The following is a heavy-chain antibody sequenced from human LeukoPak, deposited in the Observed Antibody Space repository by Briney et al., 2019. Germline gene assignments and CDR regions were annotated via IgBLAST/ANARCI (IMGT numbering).Heavy chain of an antibody. V-gene: IGHV3-21*01. CDR2: ISSSSSYI. D-gene: IGHD3-22*01. J-gene: IGHJ4*02. CDR1: GFTFSSYS. Sequence: IPGGSLILSCAASGFTFSSYSMNWVRQAPGKGLEWVSSISSSSSYIYYADSVKGRFTISRDNAKNSLYLQMNSLRAEDTAVYYCARDASYYDSSGYSSYWGQGTLVTVSS. CDR3: ARDASYYDSSGYSSY.